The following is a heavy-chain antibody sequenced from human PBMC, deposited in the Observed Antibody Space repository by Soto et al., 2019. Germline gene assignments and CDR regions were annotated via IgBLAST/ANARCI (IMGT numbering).Heavy chain of an antibody. CDR2: IYWDDHK. CDR1: GFSLSTSGVG. J-gene: IGHJ4*02. CDR3: AHIRVYVDH. V-gene: IGHV2-5*02. Sequence: QITLKESGPTLVKPTQTLTLTCTFSGFSLSTSGVGVGWIRQPPGKALEWLALIYWDDHKRYSPSLKSRLTITKDPSKSQVVLTTTPMDPVDIATYYCAHIRVYVDHWGQATLVTASS.